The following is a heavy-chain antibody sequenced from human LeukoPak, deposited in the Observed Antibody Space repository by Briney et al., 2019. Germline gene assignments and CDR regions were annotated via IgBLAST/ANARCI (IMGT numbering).Heavy chain of an antibody. D-gene: IGHD4-17*01. V-gene: IGHV3-23*01. Sequence: GGSLRLSCAASGFTFSSYAMSWVRQAPGKGLGWVSAISGSGGSTYYADSVKGRFTISRDNSKNTLYLQMNSLRAEDTAVYYCANMHYGDPNFDYWGQGTLVTVSS. CDR3: ANMHYGDPNFDY. J-gene: IGHJ4*02. CDR2: ISGSGGST. CDR1: GFTFSSYA.